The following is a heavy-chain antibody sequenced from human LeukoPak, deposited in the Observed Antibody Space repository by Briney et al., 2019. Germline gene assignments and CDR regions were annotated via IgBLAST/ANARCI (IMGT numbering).Heavy chain of an antibody. J-gene: IGHJ4*02. Sequence: QSGGSLRLSCAASGFTFSSYAMSWVSQAPGKGLEWVSAISGSGDSTYYADSVKGRFTISRDNSKNTLYLQMNSLRAEDTAVYYCAKGIYCSGGSCYSVDYWGQGTLVTVSS. CDR3: AKGIYCSGGSCYSVDY. CDR2: ISGSGDST. V-gene: IGHV3-23*01. CDR1: GFTFSSYA. D-gene: IGHD2-15*01.